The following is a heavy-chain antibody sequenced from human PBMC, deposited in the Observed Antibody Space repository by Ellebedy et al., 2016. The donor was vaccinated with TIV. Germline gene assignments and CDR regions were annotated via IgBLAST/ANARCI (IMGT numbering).Heavy chain of an antibody. D-gene: IGHD6-13*01. V-gene: IGHV3-30*02. CDR1: GFTFSTYG. Sequence: GGSLRPSCAAPGFTFSTYGMHWVRQAPGKGWEWLAFIRYDGSNTHYAESVKGRFTTSRDNATNSLYLQMNSMRDEDTAVYYCAGDLGSSSWYNYWGQGTLVTVSS. CDR2: IRYDGSNT. J-gene: IGHJ4*02. CDR3: AGDLGSSSWYNY.